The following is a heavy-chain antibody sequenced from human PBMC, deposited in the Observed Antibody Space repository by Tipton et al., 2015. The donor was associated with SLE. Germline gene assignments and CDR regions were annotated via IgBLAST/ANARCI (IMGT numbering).Heavy chain of an antibody. CDR1: GGSISSGSYY. D-gene: IGHD6-13*01. J-gene: IGHJ1*01. V-gene: IGHV4-61*02. Sequence: LRLSCTVSGGSISSGSYYWSWIRQPAGKGLEWIGRIYTSGSTNYNPSLKSRVTISVDTSKNPFSLKLSSVTAADTAVYYCARDEAAAGNEHWGQGTLVTVSS. CDR2: IYTSGST. CDR3: ARDEAAAGNEH.